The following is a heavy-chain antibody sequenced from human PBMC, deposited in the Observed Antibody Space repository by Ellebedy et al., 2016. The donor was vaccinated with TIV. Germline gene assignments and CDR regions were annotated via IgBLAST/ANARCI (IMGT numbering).Heavy chain of an antibody. CDR2: INTNTGNP. J-gene: IGHJ2*01. CDR3: ARGAAAGFFWYFDL. D-gene: IGHD6-13*01. CDR1: GYTFTSYA. Sequence: AASVKVSCKASGYTFTSYAINWLRQAPGQGLEWMGWINTNTGNPTYAQGFTGRFVFSLDTSVSTAYLQISSLKAEDTAVYYCARGAAAGFFWYFDLWGRGTLVTVSS. V-gene: IGHV7-4-1*02.